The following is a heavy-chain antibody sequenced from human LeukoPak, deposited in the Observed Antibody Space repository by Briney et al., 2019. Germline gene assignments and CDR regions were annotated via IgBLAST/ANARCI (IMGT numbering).Heavy chain of an antibody. V-gene: IGHV3-21*01. Sequence: GGSLRLSCAASGFTFSSYSMNWFRKAPGKGLEWVSSISSSSSYIYYADSVKGRFTISRDNAKNSLYLQMNSLRAEDTAVYYCARAHYDILTGPNYFDYWGQGTLVTVSS. CDR2: ISSSSSYI. CDR3: ARAHYDILTGPNYFDY. D-gene: IGHD3-9*01. CDR1: GFTFSSYS. J-gene: IGHJ4*02.